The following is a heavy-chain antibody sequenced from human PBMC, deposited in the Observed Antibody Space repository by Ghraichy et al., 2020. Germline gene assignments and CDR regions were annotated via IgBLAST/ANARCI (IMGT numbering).Heavy chain of an antibody. J-gene: IGHJ1*01. CDR1: GFTFSSYS. CDR3: ASTNYGAPFHQPFQP. V-gene: IGHV3-21*01. CDR2: ISSSSSYI. Sequence: GGSLRLSCAASGFTFSSYSMNWVRQAPGKGLEWVSSISSSSSYIYYADSVKGRFTISQDNAKNALYRQMNSLGAEDTTVYYWASTNYGAPFHQPFQPWGQGTLVTVSS. D-gene: IGHD4-17*01.